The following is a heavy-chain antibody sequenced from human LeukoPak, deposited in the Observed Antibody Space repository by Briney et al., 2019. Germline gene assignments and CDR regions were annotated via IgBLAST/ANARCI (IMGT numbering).Heavy chain of an antibody. D-gene: IGHD3-22*01. CDR1: GDSISSYD. CDR3: ARQVPDYNDGSGSPIWFDP. Sequence: PSETLSLTCTVSGDSISSYDWSRIRQPPGKGLEWIGYISHSGSTNYYPSLKSRVTISLDTSKNQFSLKLTSVTAADTAVYYCARQVPDYNDGSGSPIWFDPWGQGSMVTVSS. V-gene: IGHV4-59*08. CDR2: ISHSGST. J-gene: IGHJ5*02.